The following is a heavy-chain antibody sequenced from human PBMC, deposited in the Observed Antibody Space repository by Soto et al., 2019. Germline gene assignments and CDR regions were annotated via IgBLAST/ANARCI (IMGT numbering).Heavy chain of an antibody. CDR1: GFTFSSYA. V-gene: IGHV3-30-3*01. D-gene: IGHD6-19*01. J-gene: IGHJ6*02. CDR2: ISYDGSNK. CDR3: ARDRRSSSGRYYYYYYGMDV. Sequence: GGSLRLSCAASGFTFSSYAMHWVRQAPGKGLEWVAVISYDGSNKYYADSVKGRFTISRDNSKNTLYLQMNSLRAEDTAVYYCARDRRSSSGRYYYYYYGMDVWGQGTTVTVSS.